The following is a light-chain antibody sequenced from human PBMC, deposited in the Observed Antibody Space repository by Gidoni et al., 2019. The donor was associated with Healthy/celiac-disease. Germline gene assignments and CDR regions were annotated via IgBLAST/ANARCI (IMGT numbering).Light chain of an antibody. CDR2: GAS. CDR1: QSVSSSY. Sequence: EIVWTQAPGTLSLSPGERATLSCRASQSVSSSYLAWYQQKPGQAPRLLIYGASSRATGIPARFSGSGSGTDFTLTISRLEPEDFAVYYCQQYGRSPPYTFGQGTKLEIK. J-gene: IGKJ2*01. CDR3: QQYGRSPPYT. V-gene: IGKV3-20*01.